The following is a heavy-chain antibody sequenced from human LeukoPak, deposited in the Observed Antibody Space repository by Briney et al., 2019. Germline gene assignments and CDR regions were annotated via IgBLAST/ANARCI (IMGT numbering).Heavy chain of an antibody. CDR2: ISSSGSTI. Sequence: GGSLRLSCAASGFTFSNYMMHWVRQAPGKGLEWVSYISSSGSTIYYADSVKGRFTISRDNAKNSLYLQMNSLRAEDTAVYYCARAVLLWFGESYGMDVWGQGTTVTVSS. CDR1: GFTFSNYM. V-gene: IGHV3-11*01. CDR3: ARAVLLWFGESYGMDV. D-gene: IGHD3-10*01. J-gene: IGHJ6*02.